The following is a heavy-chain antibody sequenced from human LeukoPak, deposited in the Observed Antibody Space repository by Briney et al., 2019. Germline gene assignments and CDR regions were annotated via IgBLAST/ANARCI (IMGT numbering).Heavy chain of an antibody. CDR1: GFTFSDYY. CDR3: AREPAAAGKNWFDP. D-gene: IGHD6-25*01. J-gene: IGHJ5*02. CDR2: ISGSSSPT. V-gene: IGHV3-11*06. Sequence: GGSLRLSCAASGFTFSDYYMSWIRQAPGKGLEWVSYISGSSSPTFYADSVKGRFTISRDNAKNSLYLQMNSLRVEDTAVYYCAREPAAAGKNWFDPWGQGTLVTVSS.